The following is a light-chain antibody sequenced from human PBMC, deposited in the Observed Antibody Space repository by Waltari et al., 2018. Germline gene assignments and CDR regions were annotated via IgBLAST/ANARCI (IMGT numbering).Light chain of an antibody. Sequence: QSALTQPRSVSGSPGQSVTISCSGTSSDVGNYNFVSWYQQHPGNAPKLLIYDVVKRPSGVPDRFSGSKSGNTASLTISGLQTEDGADYYCCSYAGSYTFVFGGGTQLTVL. CDR1: SSDVGNYNF. CDR3: CSYAGSYTFV. J-gene: IGLJ7*01. V-gene: IGLV2-11*01. CDR2: DVV.